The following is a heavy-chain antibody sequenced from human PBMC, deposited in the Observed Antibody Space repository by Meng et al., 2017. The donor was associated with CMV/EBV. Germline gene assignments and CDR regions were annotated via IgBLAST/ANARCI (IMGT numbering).Heavy chain of an antibody. CDR1: GFTFSSYW. V-gene: IGHV3-7*03. CDR2: IKQDGSEK. J-gene: IGHJ4*02. CDR3: AKESLISSSRGLLDY. Sequence: GESLKISCAASGFTFSSYWMSWVRQAPGKGLEWVANIKQDGSEKYYVDSVKGRFTISRDNAKNSLYLQMNSLRAEDTALYYCAKESLISSSRGLLDYWGQGTLVTVSS. D-gene: IGHD6-6*01.